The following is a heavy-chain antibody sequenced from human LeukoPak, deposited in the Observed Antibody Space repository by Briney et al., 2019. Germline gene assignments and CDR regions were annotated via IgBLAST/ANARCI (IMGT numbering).Heavy chain of an antibody. J-gene: IGHJ4*02. CDR2: IHYGGNT. CDR3: ARVLPAAAERAPYYFDY. D-gene: IGHD2-2*01. CDR1: GGSISSSSYY. Sequence: SETLSLTCTVSGGSISSSSYYWGWIRQPPGKGLEWIGSIHYGGNTYYNPPLRSRVTISVDTSKNQLSLKLSSVTAADTAMYYCARVLPAAAERAPYYFDYWGQGTLVTVSS. V-gene: IGHV4-39*01.